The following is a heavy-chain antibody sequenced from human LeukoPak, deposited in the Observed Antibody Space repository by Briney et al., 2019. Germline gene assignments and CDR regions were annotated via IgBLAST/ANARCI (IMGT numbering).Heavy chain of an antibody. V-gene: IGHV4-61*02. Sequence: SETLSLTCTVSRGSISSGNYYWSWIRQPAGKGLEWIGRFHTRGSTNYNPSLKSRVIISVDTSKNQFSLKLNSVTAADTAVYYCARVDGSCSGGSCPSGNWFDYWGQGTLVTVSS. J-gene: IGHJ5*01. CDR3: ARVDGSCSGGSCPSGNWFDY. CDR2: FHTRGST. D-gene: IGHD2-15*01. CDR1: RGSISSGNYY.